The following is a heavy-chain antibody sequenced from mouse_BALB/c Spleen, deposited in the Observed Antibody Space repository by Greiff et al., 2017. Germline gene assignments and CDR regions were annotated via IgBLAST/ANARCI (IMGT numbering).Heavy chain of an antibody. CDR1: GYSFTSYY. J-gene: IGHJ2*01. CDR2: IFPGSGNT. Sequence: QVQLKQSGPELVKPGASVKISCKASGYSFTSYYIHWVKQRPGQGLEWIGWIFPGSGNTKYNEKFKGKATLTADTSSSTAYMQLSSLTSEDSAVYVCARSGNYYYFDYWGQGTTLTVSA. D-gene: IGHD2-1*01. CDR3: ARSGNYYYFDY. V-gene: IGHV1-66*01.